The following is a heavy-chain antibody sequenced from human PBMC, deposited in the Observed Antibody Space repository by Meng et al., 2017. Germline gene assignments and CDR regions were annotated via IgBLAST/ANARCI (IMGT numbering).Heavy chain of an antibody. J-gene: IGHJ6*02. V-gene: IGHV1-69*13. D-gene: IGHD4-23*01. CDR2: IIPIFGTA. Sequence: SVKVSCKASGYTFTGYYIHWVRQAPGQGLEWMGGIIPIFGTANYAQKFQGRVTITADESTSTAYMELSSLRSEDTAVYYCARCHQDYGGNSGFGTGYYYYYGMDVWGQGTTVTVSS. CDR3: ARCHQDYGGNSGFGTGYYYYYGMDV. CDR1: GYTFTGYY.